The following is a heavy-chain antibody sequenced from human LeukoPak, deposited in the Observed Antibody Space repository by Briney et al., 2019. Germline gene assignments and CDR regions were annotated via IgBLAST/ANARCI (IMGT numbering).Heavy chain of an antibody. V-gene: IGHV1-69*01. CDR2: IIPSFGAP. CDR3: ARGSYSYGYATYYYYYMDV. J-gene: IGHJ6*03. Sequence: SVKVSCKASGGISSSYVISWVRQAPGQGLEWMGGIIPSFGAPNYAQKFQGRVTITADESTSTAYMELSSLRSEDTAVYYCARGSYSYGYATYYYYYMDVWGKGTTVTISS. D-gene: IGHD5-18*01. CDR1: GGISSSYV.